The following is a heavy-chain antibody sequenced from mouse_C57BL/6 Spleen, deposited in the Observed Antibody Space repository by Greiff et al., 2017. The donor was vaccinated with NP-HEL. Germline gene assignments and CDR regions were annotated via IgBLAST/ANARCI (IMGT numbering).Heavy chain of an antibody. V-gene: IGHV5-4*03. CDR2: ISDGGSYT. Sequence: EVKVEESGGGLVKPGGSLKLSCAASGFTFSSYAMSWVRQTPEKRLEWVATISDGGSYTYYPDNVKGRFTISRDNAKNNLYLQMSHLKSEDTAMYYCARGNYVSYYAMDYWGQGTSVTVSS. CDR1: GFTFSSYA. D-gene: IGHD2-1*01. CDR3: ARGNYVSYYAMDY. J-gene: IGHJ4*01.